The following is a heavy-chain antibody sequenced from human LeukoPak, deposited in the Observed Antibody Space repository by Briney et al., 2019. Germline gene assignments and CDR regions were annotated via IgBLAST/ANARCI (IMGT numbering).Heavy chain of an antibody. D-gene: IGHD2-2*01. Sequence: GGSLRLSCAASGFTFSSYSMNWVRQAPGKGLEWVSYISSSSSTIYYADSVKGRFTISRDNSKNTLYLQMNSLRAEDTAVYYCAKDRCGGSTSCYLDYWGQGTLVTVSS. CDR3: AKDRCGGSTSCYLDY. J-gene: IGHJ4*02. CDR1: GFTFSSYS. CDR2: ISSSSSTI. V-gene: IGHV3-48*01.